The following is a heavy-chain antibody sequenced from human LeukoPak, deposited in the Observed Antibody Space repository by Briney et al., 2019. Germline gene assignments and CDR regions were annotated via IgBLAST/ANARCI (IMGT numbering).Heavy chain of an antibody. CDR1: GFSFSTYE. V-gene: IGHV3-48*03. Sequence: AGGSLRLSCAASGFSFSTYEMNWVRQAPGKGLEWVSYISGSGSTIYYADSVKGRSSISRDNAKNSLYLEMNSLRAEDTAVYYCARGYNYGSHFEYWGQGTLVTVSS. J-gene: IGHJ4*02. CDR2: ISGSGSTI. D-gene: IGHD1-1*01. CDR3: ARGYNYGSHFEY.